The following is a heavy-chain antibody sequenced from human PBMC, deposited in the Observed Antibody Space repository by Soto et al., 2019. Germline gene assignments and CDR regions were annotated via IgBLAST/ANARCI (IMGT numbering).Heavy chain of an antibody. V-gene: IGHV3-30*18. CDR2: ISYDGSNK. D-gene: IGHD3-10*01. CDR3: AKDKRITMVRGVTIDY. CDR1: GFTFSSYG. Sequence: QVQLVESGGGVVQPGRSLRLSCAASGFTFSSYGMHWVRQAPGKGLELVAVISYDGSNKYYADSVKGRFTISRDNSKNTLYLQMNSLRAEDTAVYYCAKDKRITMVRGVTIDYWGQGTLVTVSS. J-gene: IGHJ4*02.